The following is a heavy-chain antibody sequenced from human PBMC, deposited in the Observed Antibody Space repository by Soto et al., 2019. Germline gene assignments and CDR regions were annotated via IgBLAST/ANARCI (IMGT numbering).Heavy chain of an antibody. CDR1: GYTFTGYY. CDR3: ASAGDIVVVPAAPYYGMDV. V-gene: IGHV1-2*02. Sequence: ASVKVSCKASGYTFTGYYMHWVRRAPGQGLEWMGWINPNSGGTNYAQKFQGRVTMTRDTSISTAYMELSRLRSDDTAVYYCASAGDIVVVPAAPYYGMDVWGQGTTVTVSS. D-gene: IGHD2-2*01. J-gene: IGHJ6*02. CDR2: INPNSGGT.